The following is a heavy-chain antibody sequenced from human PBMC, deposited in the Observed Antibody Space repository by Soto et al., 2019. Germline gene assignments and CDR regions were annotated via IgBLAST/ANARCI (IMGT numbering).Heavy chain of an antibody. V-gene: IGHV3-23*01. Sequence: PXGSLRLSCSASGFTFSSYAMSWVRQAPGKGLEWVSAIIGSGGSTYYADSVKGRFTISRDNSKNTLYLQMNSLRAEDTAVYYCAKVVLGVDSPHDYWGRGNLVTVSS. D-gene: IGHD3-3*01. CDR2: IIGSGGST. J-gene: IGHJ4*02. CDR1: GFTFSSYA. CDR3: AKVVLGVDSPHDY.